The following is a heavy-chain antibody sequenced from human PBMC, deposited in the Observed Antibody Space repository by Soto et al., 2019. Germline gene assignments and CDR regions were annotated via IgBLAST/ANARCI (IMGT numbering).Heavy chain of an antibody. CDR3: ARASVYFDERYYYMDV. CDR1: GGSFSGYY. J-gene: IGHJ6*03. V-gene: IGHV4-34*01. Sequence: SQTLSLTCAVYGGSFSGYYWSWIRQPPGKGLEWIGEINHSGSTNYNPSLKSRVTISVDTSKNQFSLKLSSVTAAVTAVYYCARASVYFDERYYYMDVWGKGTTVTVSS. D-gene: IGHD3-9*01. CDR2: INHSGST.